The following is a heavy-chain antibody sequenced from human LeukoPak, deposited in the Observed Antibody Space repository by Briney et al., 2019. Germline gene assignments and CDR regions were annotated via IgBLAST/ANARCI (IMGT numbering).Heavy chain of an antibody. CDR2: IKQDGSEK. Sequence: PGGSLRLSCAASGFTFSSYWMSWVRQAPGKGLEWVANIKQDGSEKYYVDSVKGRFTISRDNAKNSLYLQMNSLRAEDTAMYYCARGPSGVVVITNYFDYWGQGTLVTVSS. CDR3: ARGPSGVVVITNYFDY. J-gene: IGHJ4*02. V-gene: IGHV3-7*01. CDR1: GFTFSSYW. D-gene: IGHD3-22*01.